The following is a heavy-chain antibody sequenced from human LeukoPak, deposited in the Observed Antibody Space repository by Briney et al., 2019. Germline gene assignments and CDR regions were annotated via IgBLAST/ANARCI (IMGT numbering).Heavy chain of an antibody. D-gene: IGHD3-10*01. V-gene: IGHV1-2*02. CDR1: GYTFTGYY. J-gene: IGHJ3*02. Sequence: ASVKVSCKASGYTFTGYYMHWVRQAPGQGLEWMGWINPNSGGTNYAQKFQGSVTITRHKSIRTAYMEMSRLTSDDTAVYYCARNIWFGESADAFDIWGQGTMVTVSS. CDR3: ARNIWFGESADAFDI. CDR2: INPNSGGT.